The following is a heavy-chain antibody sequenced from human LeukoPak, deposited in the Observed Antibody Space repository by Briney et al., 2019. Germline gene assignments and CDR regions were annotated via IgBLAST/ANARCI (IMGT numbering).Heavy chain of an antibody. D-gene: IGHD3-10*01. CDR1: GFTFSSYG. J-gene: IGHJ4*02. V-gene: IGHV3-30*02. CDR2: IRYDGSNK. Sequence: GGSLRLSCAASGFTFSSYGMHWVRQAPGKGLEWVAFIRYDGSNKYYADPVKGRFTISRDNSKNTLYLQMNSLRAEDTAMYYCARVMGYGSGSYDYWGQGTLVTVSS. CDR3: ARVMGYGSGSYDY.